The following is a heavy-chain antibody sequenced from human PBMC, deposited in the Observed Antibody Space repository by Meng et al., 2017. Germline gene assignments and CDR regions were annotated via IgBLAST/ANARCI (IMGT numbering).Heavy chain of an antibody. CDR1: GFSVTPSY. D-gene: IGHD6-19*01. CDR2: IYSGGST. V-gene: IGHV3-53*02. CDR3: ARDSSSGWYHNY. J-gene: IGHJ4*02. Sequence: VRLGETGGGLSHPGGSIRLSLTASGFSVTPSYMSWGRQAPGKGLEWVSVIYSGGSTYYADSVKGRFSISRDNSKNTLYLQMNSLRAEDTAVYFCARDSSSGWYHNYWGQGTLVTVSS.